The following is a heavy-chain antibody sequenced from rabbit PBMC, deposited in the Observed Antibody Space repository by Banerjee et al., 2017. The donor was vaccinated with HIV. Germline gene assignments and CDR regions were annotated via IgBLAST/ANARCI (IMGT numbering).Heavy chain of an antibody. V-gene: IGHV1S40*01. J-gene: IGHJ4*01. CDR1: GFTLSSYR. CDR2: SYGGSSGIS. CDR3: ARDRSSSGDDYPSIFNL. D-gene: IGHD4-1*01. Sequence: QSLEESGGDLVKPGASLTLTCTASGFTLSSYRMCWVRQAPGKGLEWIACSYGGSSGISYYASWAKGRFTISKTSSTTVTLQMTSLTAADTATYFCARDRSSSGDDYPSIFNLWGPGTLVTVS.